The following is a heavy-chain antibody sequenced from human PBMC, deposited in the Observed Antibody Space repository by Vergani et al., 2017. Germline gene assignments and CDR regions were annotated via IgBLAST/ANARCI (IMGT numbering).Heavy chain of an antibody. J-gene: IGHJ4*02. D-gene: IGHD6-19*01. CDR1: GGTFSSYT. CDR3: ARGDSSGWHGIFY. CDR2: IIPILGIA. V-gene: IGHV1-69*02. Sequence: QVQLVQSGAEVKKPGSSVKVSCKASGGTFSSYTISWVRQAPGQGLEWMGRIIPILGIANYAQKFQGRVTMTRDTSISTAYMELSRLRSDDTAVYYCARGDSSGWHGIFYWGQGTLVTVSS.